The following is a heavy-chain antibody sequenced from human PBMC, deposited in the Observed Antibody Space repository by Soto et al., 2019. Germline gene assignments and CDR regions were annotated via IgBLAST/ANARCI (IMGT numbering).Heavy chain of an antibody. CDR3: GRPPWADYGGIWDR. CDR1: GGSISSYY. J-gene: IGHJ4*02. D-gene: IGHD4-17*01. CDR2: IYYSGST. Sequence: SETLSLTCTVSGGSISSYYWSWIRQPPGKGLEWIGYIYYSGSTNYNPSLKSRVTISVDTSKNQFSLKLSSVTAADTAGSYCGRPPWADYGGIWDRWGQGTLV. V-gene: IGHV4-59*01.